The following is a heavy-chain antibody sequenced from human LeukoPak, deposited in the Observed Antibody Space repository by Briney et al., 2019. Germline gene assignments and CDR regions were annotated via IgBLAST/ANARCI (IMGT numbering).Heavy chain of an antibody. J-gene: IGHJ5*02. CDR3: ARVVSRLWYYDILTGYYNWFDP. CDR2: IIPIFGTA. D-gene: IGHD3-9*01. CDR1: GGTFSSYA. Sequence: ASVKVSCKASGGTFSSYAISWVRQAPGQGLEWMGGIIPIFGTANYAQKFQGRVTITADESTSTAYMELSSLRSEDTAVYYCARVVSRLWYYDILTGYYNWFDPWGQGTLVTVSS. V-gene: IGHV1-69*13.